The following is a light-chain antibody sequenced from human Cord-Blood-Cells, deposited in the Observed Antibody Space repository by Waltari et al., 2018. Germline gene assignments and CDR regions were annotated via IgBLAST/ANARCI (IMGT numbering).Light chain of an antibody. CDR3: QQYGSSPPIT. CDR2: GAS. Sequence: EIVLTQSPGTLSLSPGERATLSCRASQSVSSSYLAWYQQKPGQAPRLLIYGASSRATGIPYRFSGSGSGTDFTLTISGLEPEDFAVYYCQQYGSSPPITFGQGTRLEIK. V-gene: IGKV3-20*01. J-gene: IGKJ5*01. CDR1: QSVSSSY.